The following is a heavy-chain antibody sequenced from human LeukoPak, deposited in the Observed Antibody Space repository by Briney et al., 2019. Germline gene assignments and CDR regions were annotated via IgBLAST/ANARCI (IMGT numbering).Heavy chain of an antibody. Sequence: PSDTLSPTCPLPAGSITGSCYYSAWLRQPPWKGLELVGCGFYSRSASANPSLKIRVTISVYTSRNQFSLNLISVTAADTAVYYCARLRGAMTPVTSDFDYGGQGTVVAVS. D-gene: IGHD4-17*01. V-gene: IGHV4-39*01. CDR3: ARLRGAMTPVTSDFDY. CDR1: AGSITGSCYY. J-gene: IGHJ4*02. CDR2: GFYSRSA.